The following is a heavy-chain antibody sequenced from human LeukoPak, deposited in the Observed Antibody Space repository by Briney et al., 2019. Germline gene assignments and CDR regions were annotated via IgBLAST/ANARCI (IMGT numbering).Heavy chain of an antibody. V-gene: IGHV1-46*01. J-gene: IGHJ4*02. CDR3: ARASASYGCDY. D-gene: IGHD5-18*01. CDR1: GYTFTSYY. CDR2: INPSGGST. Sequence: ASVKVSSKASGYTFTSYYMHWVRQAPGQGLEWMGIINPSGGSTSYAQKFQGRVTMTRDTSTSTVYMELSSLRSEDTAVYYCARASASYGCDYWGQGTLVTASS.